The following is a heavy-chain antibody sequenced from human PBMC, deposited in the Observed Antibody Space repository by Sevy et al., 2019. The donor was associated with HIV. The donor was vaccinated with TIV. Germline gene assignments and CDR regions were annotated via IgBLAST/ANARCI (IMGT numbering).Heavy chain of an antibody. D-gene: IGHD6-25*01. Sequence: GGSLRLSCAASGFTFSSYDMSWVRQAPGKGLEWFSVISGSGVSTYYADSVKGRLPISRDNSKNTLYLQLNSLRAEDTAVYYCAKSMGGFDAFDIWGQGTMVTVSS. CDR1: GFTFSSYD. J-gene: IGHJ3*02. CDR2: ISGSGVST. CDR3: AKSMGGFDAFDI. V-gene: IGHV3-23*01.